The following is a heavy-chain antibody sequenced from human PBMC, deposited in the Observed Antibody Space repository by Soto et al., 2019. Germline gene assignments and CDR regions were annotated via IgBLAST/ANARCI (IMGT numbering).Heavy chain of an antibody. CDR1: GYTFTSYG. CDR2: ISAYNGNT. V-gene: IGHV1-18*01. J-gene: IGHJ4*02. D-gene: IGHD6-19*01. CDR3: ARPRPVYSSGWYTDFDY. Sequence: ASVKVSCKASGYTFTSYGISWVRQAPGQGLEWMGWISAYNGNTNYAQKLQGRVTMTTDTSTSTAYMELRSLRSDDTAVYYCARPRPVYSSGWYTDFDYWGQGTLVTVSS.